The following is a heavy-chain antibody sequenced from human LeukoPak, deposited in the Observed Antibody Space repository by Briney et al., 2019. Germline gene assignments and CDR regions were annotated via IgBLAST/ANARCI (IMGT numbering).Heavy chain of an antibody. J-gene: IGHJ3*02. Sequence: GASVKVSCKASGYTFTKYAITWVRQAPGQGPEWMGRISVHNGNTNYAQKLQGRVTMTTDTSTSTAYMELRSLRSDDTAVYYCARDRAGLAARDAFDIWGQGTMVTVSS. V-gene: IGHV1-18*01. CDR3: ARDRAGLAARDAFDI. CDR2: ISVHNGNT. D-gene: IGHD6-6*01. CDR1: GYTFTKYA.